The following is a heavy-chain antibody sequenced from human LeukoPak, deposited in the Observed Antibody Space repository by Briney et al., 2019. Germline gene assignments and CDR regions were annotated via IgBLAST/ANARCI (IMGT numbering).Heavy chain of an antibody. V-gene: IGHV1-3*01. CDR1: GYTFTSYA. CDR2: TSVHSGNP. J-gene: IGHJ4*02. Sequence: ASVKVSCKASGYTFTSYAMHWVRQAPGQGLEWMGWTSVHSGNPKYAQKFQGRVTMTTDTSTSTHYMELRSLRSDDTAVYYCARDVGAVAGYNFDYWGQGTLVAVSS. D-gene: IGHD6-19*01. CDR3: ARDVGAVAGYNFDY.